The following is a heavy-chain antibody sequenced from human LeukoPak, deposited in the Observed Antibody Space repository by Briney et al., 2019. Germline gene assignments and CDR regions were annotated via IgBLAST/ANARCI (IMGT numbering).Heavy chain of an antibody. CDR1: GCTFSSYS. V-gene: IGHV3-48*01. J-gene: IGHJ6*03. Sequence: GEALRLSCAASGCTFSSYSMNGVRQARGKGLEGVSYISSSSSTIYYADSVNGRFTISRDNAKNSLYLQMNSLRAEDTAVYYCARDRLELRGASYYYYMDVWGKGTTVTVSS. CDR2: ISSSSSTI. D-gene: IGHD1-7*01. CDR3: ARDRLELRGASYYYYMDV.